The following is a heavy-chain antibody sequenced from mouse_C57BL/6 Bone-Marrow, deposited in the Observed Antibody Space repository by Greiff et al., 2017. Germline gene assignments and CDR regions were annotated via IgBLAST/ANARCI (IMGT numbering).Heavy chain of an antibody. Sequence: VQLQQSGAELVKPGASVKLSCKASGYTFTSYWMHWLKQRPGQGLEWIGMIHPNSGSTNYNEKFKSKATLTVYQSSRTAYMQLSSLPSEDSAVYYCARGDYYGSPWFAYWGQGTLVTVSA. CDR3: ARGDYYGSPWFAY. CDR2: IHPNSGST. J-gene: IGHJ3*01. V-gene: IGHV1-64*01. CDR1: GYTFTSYW. D-gene: IGHD1-1*01.